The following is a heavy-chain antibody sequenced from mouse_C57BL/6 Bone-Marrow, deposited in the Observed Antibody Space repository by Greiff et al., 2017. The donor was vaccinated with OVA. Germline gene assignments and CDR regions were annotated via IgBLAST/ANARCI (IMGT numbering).Heavy chain of an antibody. CDR1: GYSITSGYY. CDR3: ARKGMWGLRYFDY. J-gene: IGHJ2*01. V-gene: IGHV3-6*01. Sequence: EVKLQESGPGLVKPSQSLSLTCSVPGYSITSGYYWNWIRQFPGNKLEWMGYISYDGSNNYNPSLKNRISITRDTSKNQFFLKLNSVTTEDTATYYCARKGMWGLRYFDYWGQGTTLTVSS. CDR2: ISYDGSN. D-gene: IGHD2-4*01.